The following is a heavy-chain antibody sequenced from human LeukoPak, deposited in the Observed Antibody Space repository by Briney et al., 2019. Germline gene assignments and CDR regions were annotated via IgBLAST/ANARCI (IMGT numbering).Heavy chain of an antibody. CDR3: ARGGVGNWFDL. D-gene: IGHD3-10*01. J-gene: IGHJ5*02. CDR2: IYYSGST. Sequence: RPPPGKGLEWIGYIYYSGSTNYNPSLKSRVTISVDTSKNQFSLKLSSFTAADTAVYYCARGGVGNWFDLWGQGTLVTVSS. V-gene: IGHV4-59*01.